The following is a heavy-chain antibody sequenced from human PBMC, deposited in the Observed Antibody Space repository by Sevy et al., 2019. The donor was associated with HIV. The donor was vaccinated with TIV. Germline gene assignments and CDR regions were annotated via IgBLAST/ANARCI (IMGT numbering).Heavy chain of an antibody. CDR2: IRSKAYGGTT. Sequence: GGSLRLSCTASGFTFGDYAMSWFRQAPGKGLEWVGFIRSKAYGGTTEYAASVKGRFTSSRDDSKSIAYLQMNSLKTEDTAVYYCTRDPPYCSGGSCYSYYYYGMDVWGQGTTVTVSS. J-gene: IGHJ6*02. CDR3: TRDPPYCSGGSCYSYYYYGMDV. CDR1: GFTFGDYA. V-gene: IGHV3-49*03. D-gene: IGHD2-15*01.